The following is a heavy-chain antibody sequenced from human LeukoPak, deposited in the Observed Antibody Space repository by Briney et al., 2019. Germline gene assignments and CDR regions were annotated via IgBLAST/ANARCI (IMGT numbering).Heavy chain of an antibody. CDR1: GGSFSGYH. D-gene: IGHD3-22*01. J-gene: IGHJ4*02. Sequence: KPSETLSLTCAVYGGSFSGYHWSWIRQPPGKGLEWIGEINHSGSTNYNPSLKSRVTISVDTSKNQFSLKLSSVTAADTAVYYCARALSSGYYSLNYWGQGTLVTVSS. CDR3: ARALSSGYYSLNY. CDR2: INHSGST. V-gene: IGHV4-34*01.